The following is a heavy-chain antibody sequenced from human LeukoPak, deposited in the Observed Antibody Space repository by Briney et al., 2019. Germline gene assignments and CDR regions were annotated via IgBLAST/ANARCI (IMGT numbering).Heavy chain of an antibody. CDR2: IYYSGST. V-gene: IGHV4-59*12. CDR1: GGSISSYY. CDR3: GGEGRDAFDI. J-gene: IGHJ3*02. D-gene: IGHD3-10*01. Sequence: PSETLSLTCTVSGGSISSYYWSWIRQPPGKGLEWIGYIYYSGSTNYNPSLKSRVTMSVDTSKNQFSLKLSSVTAADTAVYYCGGEGRDAFDIWGQGTMVTVSS.